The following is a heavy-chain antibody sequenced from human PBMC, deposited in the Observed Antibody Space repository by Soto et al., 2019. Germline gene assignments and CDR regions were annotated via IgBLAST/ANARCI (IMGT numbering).Heavy chain of an antibody. CDR2: ISYDGSNK. CDR3: ARSYCSSTSWDPCLLYGMDV. Sequence: GWSLRLSCASSVFTFISYAMHWVRQAPGKGLEWVAVISYDGSNKYYADSVKGRFTISRDNSKNTLYLQMNSLRAEDTAVYYCARSYCSSTSWDPCLLYGMDVWGQGTTVTVSS. V-gene: IGHV3-30-3*01. CDR1: VFTFISYA. D-gene: IGHD2-2*01. J-gene: IGHJ6*02.